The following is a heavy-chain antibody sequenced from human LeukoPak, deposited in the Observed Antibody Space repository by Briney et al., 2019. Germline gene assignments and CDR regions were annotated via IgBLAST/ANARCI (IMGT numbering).Heavy chain of an antibody. Sequence: PSETLSLTCTVSGGSINNSSYYWGWIRQPPGKGLEWIGSIYYSGSTYYNPSLKSRVTISVDTSKNQFSLKLSSVTAADTAVYYCARDSGCSSTSCYAIGYYYYYMDVWGKGTTVTISS. CDR3: ARDSGCSSTSCYAIGYYYYYMDV. CDR1: GGSINNSSYY. D-gene: IGHD2-2*01. V-gene: IGHV4-39*07. CDR2: IYYSGST. J-gene: IGHJ6*03.